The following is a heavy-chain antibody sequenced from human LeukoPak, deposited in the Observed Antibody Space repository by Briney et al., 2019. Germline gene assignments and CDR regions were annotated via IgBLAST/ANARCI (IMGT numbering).Heavy chain of an antibody. D-gene: IGHD4-17*01. CDR1: GYTFTNYG. J-gene: IGHJ4*02. CDR3: ARGGDYSPSADDY. Sequence: GASVKVSCKASGYTFTNYGITWVRLAPGQGLDWMGWISTYNGNTNYAQKLQGRVAMTTDTSTRTAYMELRSLRSDDTAVYYCARGGDYSPSADDYWGQGTLVTVSS. CDR2: ISTYNGNT. V-gene: IGHV1-18*01.